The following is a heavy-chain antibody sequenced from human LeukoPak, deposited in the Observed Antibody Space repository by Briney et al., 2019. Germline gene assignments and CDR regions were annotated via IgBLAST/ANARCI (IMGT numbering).Heavy chain of an antibody. V-gene: IGHV1-58*01. CDR2: IVVGSGNT. D-gene: IGHD3-3*01. Sequence: AASVKVSCKASGFSFATSAVQWVRQARGQRLEWIGWIVVGSGNTNYAQKFQERVTITRDMSTGTVNMELTSLNSEDTAVYYCAADDLLVVHWGQGTLVTVSS. CDR1: GFSFATSA. CDR3: AADDLLVVH. J-gene: IGHJ5*02.